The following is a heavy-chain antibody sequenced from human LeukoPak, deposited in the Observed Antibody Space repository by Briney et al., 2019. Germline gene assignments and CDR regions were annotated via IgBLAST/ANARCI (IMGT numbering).Heavy chain of an antibody. CDR1: GFAFTNAC. J-gene: IGHJ4*02. V-gene: IGHV3-15*01. Sequence: GGSLRLSCAAYGFAFTNACMSWVRRAPGKGLEWVGRIRSKNNGGTTDYAAPVRGRFSISRDDAKSMLYLQMNSLKTEDTALYYCTTEPGYRGLYYFDYWGQGTLVTVSS. CDR3: TTEPGYRGLYYFDY. D-gene: IGHD5-12*01. CDR2: IRSKNNGGTT.